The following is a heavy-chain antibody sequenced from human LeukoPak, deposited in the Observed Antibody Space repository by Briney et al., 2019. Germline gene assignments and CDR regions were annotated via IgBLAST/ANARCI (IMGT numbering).Heavy chain of an antibody. CDR2: IIPIFGTA. V-gene: IGHV1-69*06. CDR1: GGTFISYA. Sequence: SVKVSCKASGGTFISYAISWVRQAPGQGLEWMGGIIPIFGTANYAQKFQGRVTITADKSTSTAYMELSSLRSEDTAVYYCARARGYCSGGSCYYYFDDWGQGTLVTVSS. CDR3: ARARGYCSGGSCYYYFDD. J-gene: IGHJ4*02. D-gene: IGHD2-15*01.